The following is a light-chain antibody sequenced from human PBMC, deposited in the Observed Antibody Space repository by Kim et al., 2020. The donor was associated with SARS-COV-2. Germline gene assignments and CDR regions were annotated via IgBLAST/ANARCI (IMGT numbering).Light chain of an antibody. J-gene: IGKJ2*01. V-gene: IGKV1-5*03. CDR1: QSISSW. Sequence: ASIGDRVTITCLASQSISSWLAWYQQKPGKAPKLLIYKATGLETGDPARFSGRGSGTQFTLSINNLQPDDFATYYCQQYSSYPYTFGQGTKLEI. CDR3: QQYSSYPYT. CDR2: KAT.